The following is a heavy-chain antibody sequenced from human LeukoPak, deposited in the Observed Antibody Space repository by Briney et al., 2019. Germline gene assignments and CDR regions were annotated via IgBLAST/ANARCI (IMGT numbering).Heavy chain of an antibody. CDR1: GYTFSDYY. V-gene: IGHV1-2*02. CDR2: INPNSGGT. J-gene: IGHJ4*02. D-gene: IGHD1-14*01. Sequence: ASVKVSCKASGYTFSDYYIHWVRQAPGQGLEWMGWINPNSGGTNYTQKFQGRVTMTRDTSISTAYLELNRLTSDDTAVYYCARVLARYGNLDYWGQGILVTVSS. CDR3: ARVLARYGNLDY.